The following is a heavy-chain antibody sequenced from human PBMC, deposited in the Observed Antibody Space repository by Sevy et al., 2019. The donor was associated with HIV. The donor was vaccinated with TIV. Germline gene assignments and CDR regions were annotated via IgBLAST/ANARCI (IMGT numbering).Heavy chain of an antibody. V-gene: IGHV1-18*04. CDR1: GYTFATYK. CDR3: GRGGDVVGVAAAANGHFDF. CDR2: ISPNNRNT. D-gene: IGHD2-15*01. J-gene: IGHJ4*02. Sequence: AAVKVSCKASGYTFATYKISWVGQAPGQGLEWMGWISPNNRNTNYTQNFQGRVTMSTDTSTNPAFLDLRSLRSDDTAAYYCGRGGDVVGVAAAANGHFDFWGQGTRVSVSS.